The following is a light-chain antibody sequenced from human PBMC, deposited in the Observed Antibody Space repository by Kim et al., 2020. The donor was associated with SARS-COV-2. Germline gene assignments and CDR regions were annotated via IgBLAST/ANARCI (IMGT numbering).Light chain of an antibody. CDR3: KQRTNWPPIT. Sequence: EIVLTQSPGILSLSPGERATLSCRASQSVSTYLAWYQQKPGQAPRLLIYDASNRATGVPPRFSGSGSGTDFTLTISNLESEDVAIYYCKQRTNWPPITFGQGTRLEIK. CDR1: QSVSTY. V-gene: IGKV3-11*01. J-gene: IGKJ5*01. CDR2: DAS.